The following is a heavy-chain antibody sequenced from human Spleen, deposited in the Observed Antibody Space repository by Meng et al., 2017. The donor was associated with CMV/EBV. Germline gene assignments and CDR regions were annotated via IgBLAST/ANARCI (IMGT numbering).Heavy chain of an antibody. Sequence: SETLSLTCTVSGGSVSSGSYYWGWIRQPPGKGLEWIGSIYYSGSTYYNPSLKSRVTISVDTSKNQFSLKLSSVTAADTAVYYCARAVVRGVIHYFDYWGQGTLVTVSS. CDR1: GGSVSSGSYY. CDR2: IYYSGST. V-gene: IGHV4-39*07. CDR3: ARAVVRGVIHYFDY. D-gene: IGHD3-10*01. J-gene: IGHJ4*02.